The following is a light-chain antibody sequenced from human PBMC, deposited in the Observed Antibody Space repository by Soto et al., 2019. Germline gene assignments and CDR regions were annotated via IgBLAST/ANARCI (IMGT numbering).Light chain of an antibody. J-gene: IGKJ1*01. Sequence: DLQMPSNNNSLSAXVGDXVTIXXRTSQTISDYLNWYQQKPGKAPSLLIYTSSILHTGVPSRFSGSGSGTHFTLTISTLQPEHFTPYYSHQTYNMPRPFGQRTNVDVK. CDR3: HQTYNMPRP. CDR2: TSS. V-gene: IGKV1-39*01. CDR1: QTISDY.